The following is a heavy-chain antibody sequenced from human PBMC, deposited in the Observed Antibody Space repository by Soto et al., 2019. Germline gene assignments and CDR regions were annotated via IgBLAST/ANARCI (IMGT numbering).Heavy chain of an antibody. V-gene: IGHV3-30*18. CDR1: GFTFSSYG. CDR2: ISYDGSNK. Sequence: PGGSLRLSCAASGFTFSSYGMHWVRQAPGKGLEWVAVISYDGSNKYYADSVKGRFTISRDNSKNTLYLQMNSLRAEDTAVYYCAKDFSATALIVATSLFDYWGQGTLVTVSS. CDR3: AKDFSATALIVATSLFDY. J-gene: IGHJ4*02. D-gene: IGHD5-12*01.